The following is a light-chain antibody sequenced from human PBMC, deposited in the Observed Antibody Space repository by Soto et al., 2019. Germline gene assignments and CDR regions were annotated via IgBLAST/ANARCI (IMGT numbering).Light chain of an antibody. CDR3: QQCGSSPWT. J-gene: IGKJ1*01. CDR2: AAS. CDR1: QSVSSYY. Sequence: EIVLTQSPGTLSLSPGERATLSCRASQSVSSYYLAWYQQKPGQAPRLLIYAASSRATGIPDRFSGGGSGTDFTLTISRLAPEDFAVYYCQQCGSSPWTFDQGTKVEIK. V-gene: IGKV3-20*01.